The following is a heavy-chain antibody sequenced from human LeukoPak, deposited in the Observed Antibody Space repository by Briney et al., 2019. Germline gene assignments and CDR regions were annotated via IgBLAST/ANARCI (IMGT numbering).Heavy chain of an antibody. Sequence: SETLSLTCAVYGGSFSGYYWSWIRQPPGKGLEWIGEINHSGSTNYNPSLKSRVTISVDTSKNQFSLKLSSVTAADTAVYYCARGDILTGYYNWGQGTLVTVSS. CDR3: ARGDILTGYYN. CDR1: GGSFSGYY. D-gene: IGHD3-9*01. J-gene: IGHJ4*02. CDR2: INHSGST. V-gene: IGHV4-34*01.